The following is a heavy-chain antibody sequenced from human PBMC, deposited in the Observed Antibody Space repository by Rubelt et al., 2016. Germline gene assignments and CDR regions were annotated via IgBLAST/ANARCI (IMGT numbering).Heavy chain of an antibody. Sequence: QEQLEESGGGVVQPGTSLRLSCVASGFSFSTFGIHWVRQAPGKGLEWVALIWYDETNKYYADSVKGRFTISRNNSKNTLNHQMNSLRDEDTAVYYCATGGYSGGYFTYYFDYWGQGTLVTVSS. CDR2: IWYDETNK. J-gene: IGHJ4*02. CDR1: GFSFSTFG. V-gene: IGHV3-33*01. D-gene: IGHD6-19*01. CDR3: ATGGYSGGYFTYYFDY.